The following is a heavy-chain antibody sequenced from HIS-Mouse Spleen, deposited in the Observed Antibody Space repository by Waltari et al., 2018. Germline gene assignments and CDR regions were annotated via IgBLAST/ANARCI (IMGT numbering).Heavy chain of an antibody. J-gene: IGHJ2*01. V-gene: IGHV4-39*07. CDR3: AREIPYSSSWYDWYFDL. D-gene: IGHD6-13*01. CDR2: IYYSGRT. CDR1: GGSISSSSYY. Sequence: QLQLQESGPGLVKPSETLSLTCTVSGGSISSSSYYWGWIRQPPGKGLEWIGGIYYSGRTHYSPARNSRGTRSVDTSKNQFSLKLSSVTAADTAVYYCAREIPYSSSWYDWYFDLWGRGTLVTVSS.